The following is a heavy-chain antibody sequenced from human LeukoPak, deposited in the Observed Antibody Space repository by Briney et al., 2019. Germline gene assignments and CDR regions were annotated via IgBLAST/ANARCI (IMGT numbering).Heavy chain of an antibody. D-gene: IGHD3-9*01. V-gene: IGHV3-23*01. Sequence: GGSLRLSCAASGFTFSSYAMSWVRQAPGKGLEWVSAISGSGGSTYYADSVKGRFTISRDNSKNTLYLQMNSLRAEDMAVYYCARPLPDWLLRFDYWGQGTLVTVSS. CDR2: ISGSGGST. CDR1: GFTFSSYA. CDR3: ARPLPDWLLRFDY. J-gene: IGHJ4*02.